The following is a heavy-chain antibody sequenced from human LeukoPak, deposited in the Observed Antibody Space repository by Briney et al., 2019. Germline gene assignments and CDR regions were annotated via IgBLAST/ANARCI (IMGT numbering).Heavy chain of an antibody. V-gene: IGHV3-7*01. Sequence: GGSLGLSCAASGFTFSSYWMSWVRQAPGKGLEWVANIKQDGSEKYYVDSVKGRFTISRDNAKNSLYLQMNSLRAEDTAVYYCARDGPHGYSSSWNYYYYYMDVWGKGTTVTISS. D-gene: IGHD6-13*01. J-gene: IGHJ6*03. CDR3: ARDGPHGYSSSWNYYYYYMDV. CDR2: IKQDGSEK. CDR1: GFTFSSYW.